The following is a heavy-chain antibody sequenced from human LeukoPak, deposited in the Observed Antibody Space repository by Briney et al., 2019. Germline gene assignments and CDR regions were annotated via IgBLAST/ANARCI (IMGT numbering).Heavy chain of an antibody. Sequence: PGGSLRLSCAASGFTLSSSAMSWVRQAPGKGMEWVAGINDNGQSTYSADSVRGRFTISRDNSKNTLYLQMNSLRAEDTAVYYCAKGTVIVVLDGYWGQGTLVTVSS. CDR2: INDNGQST. D-gene: IGHD3-22*01. V-gene: IGHV3-23*01. CDR3: AKGTVIVVLDGY. CDR1: GFTLSSSA. J-gene: IGHJ4*02.